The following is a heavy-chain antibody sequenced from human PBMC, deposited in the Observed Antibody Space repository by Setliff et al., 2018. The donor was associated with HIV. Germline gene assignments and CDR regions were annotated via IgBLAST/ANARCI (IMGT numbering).Heavy chain of an antibody. CDR3: ARDVAPPLAGDVWSGNGL. CDR1: GGSIRSHY. CDR2: VYYRAKTGATT. J-gene: IGHJ4*02. V-gene: IGHV4-59*11. D-gene: IGHD3-3*01. Sequence: PSETLSLTCSVSGGSIRSHYWSWSRQAPGKGLQWIGNVYYRAKTGATTDHNPSLRSRISISLDVSKNQLSLRLRSVTAADTAIYYCARDVAPPLAGDVWSGNGLWGQGTQVTVSS.